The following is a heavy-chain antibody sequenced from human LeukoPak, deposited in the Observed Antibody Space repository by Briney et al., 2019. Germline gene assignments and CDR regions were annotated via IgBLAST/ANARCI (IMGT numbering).Heavy chain of an antibody. J-gene: IGHJ6*03. CDR2: MNPNSGNT. Sequence: ASLKVSCKTSGYNFLSYGISWVRQAPGKGLEWMGWMNPNSGNTGYAQKFQGRVTITRNTSISTAYMELSSLRSEDTAVYYCARSGYSYGYDLYYYYYYMDVWGKGTTVTVSS. V-gene: IGHV1-8*03. CDR3: ARSGYSYGYDLYYYYYYMDV. CDR1: GYNFLSYG. D-gene: IGHD5-18*01.